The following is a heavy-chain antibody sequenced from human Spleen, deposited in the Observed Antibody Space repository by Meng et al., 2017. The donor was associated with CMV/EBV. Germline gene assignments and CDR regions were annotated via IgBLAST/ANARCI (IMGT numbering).Heavy chain of an antibody. Sequence: GGSLRLSCAASGFMFNTYSMNWVRQAPGKALEWVASISGSSIYIYYADSVKGRFTISRDSARNSVYLQMNSLTGEDTAIYYCARDDGSGNVYDFYFGMDVWGPGTTVTVSS. CDR2: ISGSSIYI. D-gene: IGHD3-10*01. CDR3: ARDDGSGNVYDFYFGMDV. CDR1: GFMFNTYS. V-gene: IGHV3-21*01. J-gene: IGHJ6*02.